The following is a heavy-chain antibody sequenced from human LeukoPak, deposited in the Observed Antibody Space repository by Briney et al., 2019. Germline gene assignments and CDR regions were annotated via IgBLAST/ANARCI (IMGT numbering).Heavy chain of an antibody. CDR3: ARLNVLNNSVLHHFDS. D-gene: IGHD1/OR15-1a*01. V-gene: IGHV4-59*08. CDR2: INYSGNT. CDR1: GGSISDYY. Sequence: PSETLSLTCTVSGGSISDYYWSWIRQPPGKGLEWIAYINYSGNTDYNPSLKSRVTISVDTSKNHFSLKLNSVTAADTAVYYCARLNVLNNSVLHHFDSWGQGTLVTVSS. J-gene: IGHJ4*02.